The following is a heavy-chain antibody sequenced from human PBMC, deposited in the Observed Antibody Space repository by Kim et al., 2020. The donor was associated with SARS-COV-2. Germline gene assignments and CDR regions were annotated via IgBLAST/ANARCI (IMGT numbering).Heavy chain of an antibody. Sequence: GGSLRLSCAASGFTFSSYGMHWVRQAPGKGLEWVAVISYDGSNKYYADSVKGRFTISRDNSKNTLYLQMNSLRAEDTAVYYCAKEAVAARSGLGDAFDIWGQGTMVTVSS. J-gene: IGHJ3*02. V-gene: IGHV3-30*18. D-gene: IGHD6-6*01. CDR3: AKEAVAARSGLGDAFDI. CDR1: GFTFSSYG. CDR2: ISYDGSNK.